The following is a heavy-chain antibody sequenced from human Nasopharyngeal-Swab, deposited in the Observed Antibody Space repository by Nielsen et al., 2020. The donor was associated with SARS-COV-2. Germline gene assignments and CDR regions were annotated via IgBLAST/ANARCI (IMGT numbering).Heavy chain of an antibody. D-gene: IGHD6-6*01. CDR3: ARTVSSSSGGRDSEFFQH. Sequence: SVKVSCKASGGTFSSYAISWVRQAPGQGLEWMGGIIPIFGTANYAQKFQGRVTITADESTSTAYMELSSLRSEGTAVYYCARTVSSSSGGRDSEFFQHWGQGTLVTVSS. V-gene: IGHV1-69*13. CDR1: GGTFSSYA. CDR2: IIPIFGTA. J-gene: IGHJ1*01.